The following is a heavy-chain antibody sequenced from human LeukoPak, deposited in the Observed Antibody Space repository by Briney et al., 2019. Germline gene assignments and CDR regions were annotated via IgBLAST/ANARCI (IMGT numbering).Heavy chain of an antibody. Sequence: GGSLRLSCAASGFTFSNYWMSCVRQAPGKGLEWVANIKQDGSEKYYVDSVKGRFTISRDNAKNSLYLQMNSLRAEDTAVYYCARRGGSSWYNWFDPWGQGTLVTVSS. J-gene: IGHJ5*02. CDR3: ARRGGSSWYNWFDP. CDR1: GFTFSNYW. CDR2: IKQDGSEK. V-gene: IGHV3-7*05. D-gene: IGHD6-13*01.